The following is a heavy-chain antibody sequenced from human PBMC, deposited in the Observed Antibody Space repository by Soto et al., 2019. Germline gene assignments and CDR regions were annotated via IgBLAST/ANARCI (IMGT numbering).Heavy chain of an antibody. CDR1: GGTLRSHA. CDR3: ARDDYYHDPNGFYYQSFFYGWPDY. D-gene: IGHD3-22*01. J-gene: IGHJ4*02. Sequence: SVKVSCKASGGTLRSHAINWVRQAPGQGLEWMGGIIPIFGTANYAQKFQGRVTITADESTSTAYMELSSLRVDDTAVYYCARDDYYHDPNGFYYQSFFYGWPDYWGQGTQVTVSS. CDR2: IIPIFGTA. V-gene: IGHV1-69*13.